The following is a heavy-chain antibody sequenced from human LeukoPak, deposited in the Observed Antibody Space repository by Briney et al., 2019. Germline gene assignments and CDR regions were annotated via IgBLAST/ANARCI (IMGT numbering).Heavy chain of an antibody. Sequence: PSETLSLTCTVSGGSISSGDYYWSWIRQPPGKGLEWIGYIYFSGSTYYHPSLKSRVTISVDTSKNQFSLKLSSVTAADTAVYYCARDPKPTIFGVASFDYWGQGTLVTVSS. CDR3: ARDPKPTIFGVASFDY. CDR1: GGSISSGDYY. V-gene: IGHV4-30-4*08. CDR2: IYFSGST. D-gene: IGHD3-3*01. J-gene: IGHJ4*02.